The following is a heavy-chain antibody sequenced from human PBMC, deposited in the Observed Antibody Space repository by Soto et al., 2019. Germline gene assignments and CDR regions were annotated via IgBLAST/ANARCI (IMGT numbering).Heavy chain of an antibody. CDR3: ASSYGSGYRDFDY. V-gene: IGHV1-69*02. Sequence: QVQLVQSGAEVKRPGSSVKVSCKASGDTFNFYSINWVRQAPGLVLEWMGRVNPIVRMANYAQKFQGRVTMTADKSTSTAYMELSSLRSEDTAIYYCASSYGSGYRDFDYWGQGALVTVSS. D-gene: IGHD3-10*01. CDR1: GDTFNFYS. CDR2: VNPIVRMA. J-gene: IGHJ4*02.